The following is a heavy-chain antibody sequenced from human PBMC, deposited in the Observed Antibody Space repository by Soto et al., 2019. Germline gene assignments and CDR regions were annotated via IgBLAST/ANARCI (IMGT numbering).Heavy chain of an antibody. Sequence: ASVKVSCKASGYTFTSYAMHWVRQAPGQRLEWMGWINAGNGNTKYSQKFQGRVTITRDTSASTAYMGLSSLRSEDTAVYYCARNSPPPYCGGDCYSQGGMDVWGQGXTVTVYS. V-gene: IGHV1-3*01. CDR1: GYTFTSYA. CDR3: ARNSPPPYCGGDCYSQGGMDV. CDR2: INAGNGNT. D-gene: IGHD2-21*02. J-gene: IGHJ6*02.